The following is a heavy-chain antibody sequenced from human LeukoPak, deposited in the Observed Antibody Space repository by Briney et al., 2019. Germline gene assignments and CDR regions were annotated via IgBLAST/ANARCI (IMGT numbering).Heavy chain of an antibody. D-gene: IGHD4-23*01. CDR1: GGSITTYY. CDR3: ARDRYTVVSWYFDL. CDR2: FYYTGST. V-gene: IGHV4-59*12. Sequence: PSETLSLTCTVSGGSITTYYWSWIRQPPGKGLEWIGSFYYTGSTYYNPSLKSRVTISVDTSKNQFSLKLSSVTAADTAVYYCARDRYTVVSWYFDLWGRGTLVTVSS. J-gene: IGHJ2*01.